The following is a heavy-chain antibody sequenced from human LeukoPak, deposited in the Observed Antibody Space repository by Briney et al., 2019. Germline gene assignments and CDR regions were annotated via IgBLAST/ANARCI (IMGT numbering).Heavy chain of an antibody. V-gene: IGHV1-18*04. CDR2: ISAYNGNT. Sequence: ASVKVSCKASGYTFTGYYMHWVRQAPGQGLEWMGWISAYNGNTNYAQKLQGRVTMTTDTSTSTAYMELRSLRSDDTAVYYCARAIYGSGSYMGWFDPWGQGTLVTVSS. J-gene: IGHJ5*02. CDR3: ARAIYGSGSYMGWFDP. D-gene: IGHD3-10*01. CDR1: GYTFTGYY.